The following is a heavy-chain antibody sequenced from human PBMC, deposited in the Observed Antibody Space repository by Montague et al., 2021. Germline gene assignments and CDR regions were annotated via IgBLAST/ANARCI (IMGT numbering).Heavy chain of an antibody. CDR1: GFSFSSYW. CDR3: ARNLASAAPGAFDI. V-gene: IGHV3-74*01. Sequence: SLRLSCAASGFSFSSYWMHWVRQAPGKGLLWVSRITLDGSSTTFADTVKGRFTTSRDNAKATLYLQMNGLRVEDTAVYYSARNLASAAPGAFDIWGQGTMVTVSS. J-gene: IGHJ3*02. CDR2: ITLDGSST. D-gene: IGHD7-27*01.